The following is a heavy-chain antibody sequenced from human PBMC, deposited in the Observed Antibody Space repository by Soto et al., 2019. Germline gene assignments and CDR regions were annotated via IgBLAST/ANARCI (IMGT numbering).Heavy chain of an antibody. Sequence: GGSLRLSCVASGFTFGNYWMTWVRQAPGKEPERVANIKVDGSEKYYVDSVKGRFIISRDNAKNSLYLQMNSLRVEDTAVYYCARDRGWQTFDYWGQGTLVTVSS. V-gene: IGHV3-7*03. D-gene: IGHD3-10*01. CDR2: IKVDGSEK. CDR1: GFTFGNYW. J-gene: IGHJ4*02. CDR3: ARDRGWQTFDY.